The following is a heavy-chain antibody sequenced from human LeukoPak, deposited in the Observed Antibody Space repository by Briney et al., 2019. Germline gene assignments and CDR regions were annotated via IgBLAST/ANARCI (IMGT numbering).Heavy chain of an antibody. D-gene: IGHD2-2*01. CDR3: ATCSTSLLFDYYFDY. CDR1: GFTFSSYA. Sequence: GGSLRLSCAASGFTFSSYAMSWVRQAPEKGLEWVSAISGSGGSTYYADSVKGRFTISRDNSKNTLYLQMNSLRAEDTAVYYCATCSTSLLFDYYFDYWGQGTLATVSS. V-gene: IGHV3-23*01. CDR2: ISGSGGST. J-gene: IGHJ4*02.